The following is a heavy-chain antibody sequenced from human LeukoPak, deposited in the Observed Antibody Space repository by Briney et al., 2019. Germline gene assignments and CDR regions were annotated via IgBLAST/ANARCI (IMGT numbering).Heavy chain of an antibody. Sequence: PGGSLRLSCAASGFTFSSYGMHWVRQAPGKGLEWVAVISYDGSNKYYADSVKGRFTISRDNSKNTLYLQMNSLRAEDTAVYYCAKGVVSRWLTIDIWGQGTMVTVSS. V-gene: IGHV3-30*18. CDR2: ISYDGSNK. CDR3: AKGVVSRWLTIDI. J-gene: IGHJ3*02. D-gene: IGHD6-19*01. CDR1: GFTFSSYG.